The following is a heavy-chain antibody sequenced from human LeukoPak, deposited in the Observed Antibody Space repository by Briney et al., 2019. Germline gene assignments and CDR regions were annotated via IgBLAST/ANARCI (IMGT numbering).Heavy chain of an antibody. J-gene: IGHJ5*02. V-gene: IGHV3-21*01. CDR1: GFTFSSYS. D-gene: IGHD3-10*01. CDR3: ARKSRGEDWFDP. Sequence: PGGSLRLSCAASGFTFSSYSMNWVRQAPGKGLEWVSSISSSSSYIYYADSVKGRSTISRDNAKSSLYLQMNSLRAEDTAVYYCARKSRGEDWFDPWGQGTLVTVSS. CDR2: ISSSSSYI.